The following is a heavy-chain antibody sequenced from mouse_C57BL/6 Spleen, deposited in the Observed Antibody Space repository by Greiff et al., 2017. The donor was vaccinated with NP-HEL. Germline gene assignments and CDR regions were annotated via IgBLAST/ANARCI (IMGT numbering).Heavy chain of an antibody. CDR3: AVRGYYGSSYDY. V-gene: IGHV1-42*01. D-gene: IGHD1-1*01. CDR2: INPSTGGT. J-gene: IGHJ2*01. CDR1: GYSFTGYY. Sequence: EVQLQQSGPELVKPGASVKISCKASGYSFTGYYMNWVKQSPEKSLEWIGEINPSTGGTTYNQKFKAKATLTVDKSSSTAYMQLKSLTSEDSAVYYCAVRGYYGSSYDYWGQGTTLTVSS.